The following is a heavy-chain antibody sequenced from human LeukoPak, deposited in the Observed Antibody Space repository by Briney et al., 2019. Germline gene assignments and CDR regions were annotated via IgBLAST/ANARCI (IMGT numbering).Heavy chain of an antibody. CDR3: AKAMSTDHYDSKGFYRVDFDS. CDR1: GFTFSTYA. J-gene: IGHJ4*02. V-gene: IGHV3-23*01. Sequence: TGGSLRLSCAASGFTFSTYAMSWVRQAPGKGLEWVSALSNSGGSGGTTYFADSVKGRFSISRDNFKSTLYLQLSSLTAEDTAVYYCAKAMSTDHYDSKGFYRVDFDSWGQGTLVTVSS. D-gene: IGHD3-22*01. CDR2: LSNSGGSGGTT.